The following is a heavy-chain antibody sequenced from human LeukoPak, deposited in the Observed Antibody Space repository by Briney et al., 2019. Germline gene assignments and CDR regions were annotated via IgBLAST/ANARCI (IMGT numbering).Heavy chain of an antibody. D-gene: IGHD3-10*01. CDR1: GFTFSSYA. J-gene: IGHJ4*02. V-gene: IGHV3-30*04. Sequence: PGGSLRLSCAASGFTFSSYAMHWVRQAPGKGLEWVAVISYDGSNKYYADSVKGRFTISRDNSKNTLYLQMNSLRAEDTAVYYCARSYYYGSGTIAPAGYYFDYWGQGTLVTVSS. CDR2: ISYDGSNK. CDR3: ARSYYYGSGTIAPAGYYFDY.